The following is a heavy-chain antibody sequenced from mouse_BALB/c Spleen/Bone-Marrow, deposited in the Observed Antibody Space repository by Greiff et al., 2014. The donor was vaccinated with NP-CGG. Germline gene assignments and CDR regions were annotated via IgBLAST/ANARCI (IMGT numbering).Heavy chain of an antibody. J-gene: IGHJ3*01. V-gene: IGHV1-69*02. CDR3: ARGGDNYAWFPY. CDR1: GYTFTTYW. D-gene: IGHD1-3*01. CDR2: IDPSDSYT. Sequence: VQLQQSGAEFVKPGASVKLSCKASGYTFTTYWMHWVKQRPGQGLEWFGQIDPSDSYTNYSQKFKGKATLTVDKSSSTAYMQLSSLSSEDSAVYYCARGGDNYAWFPYWGQGTLVTVSA.